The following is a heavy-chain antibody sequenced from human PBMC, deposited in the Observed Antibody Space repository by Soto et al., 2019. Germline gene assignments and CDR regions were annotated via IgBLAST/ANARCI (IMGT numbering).Heavy chain of an antibody. CDR2: IYGDDDK. CDR3: AQRRTQEWYGMDV. V-gene: IGHV2-5*02. D-gene: IGHD2-8*01. J-gene: IGHJ6*02. CDR1: GFSVSTSGVG. Sequence: QITLKESGPTLVKPTQTLTLTCTFSGFSVSTSGVGVGWIRQPPGKALEWLAFIYGDDDKRYSPSLKSRLNITKDTSKKQVVLTMTNMDLVDTATYYCAQRRTQEWYGMDVWGQGTTFTVSS.